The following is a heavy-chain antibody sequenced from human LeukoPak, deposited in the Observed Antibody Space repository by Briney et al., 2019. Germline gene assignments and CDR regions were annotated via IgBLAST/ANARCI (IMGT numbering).Heavy chain of an antibody. CDR1: GGSISSSSYY. CDR3: VRHVARAFDI. J-gene: IGHJ3*02. CDR2: IYHSGST. Sequence: LETLSLTCTVSGGSISSSSYYWGWIRQPPGKGLEWIGSIYHSGSTYYNPSLKSRVTISIDTSKNQLSLKLSSVTAADTAVYSCVRHVARAFDIWGQGTKVTVSS. V-gene: IGHV4-39*01.